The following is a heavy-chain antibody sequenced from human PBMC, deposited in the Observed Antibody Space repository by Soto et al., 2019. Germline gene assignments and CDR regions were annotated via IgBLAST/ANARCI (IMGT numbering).Heavy chain of an antibody. D-gene: IGHD1-7*01. CDR1: GGSFSGYY. V-gene: IGHV4-34*01. Sequence: SETLSLTCAVYGGSFSGYYWSWIRQPPGKGLEWIGEINHSGSTNYNPSLKSRVTISVDTSKNQFSLKLSSVTAADTAVYYCASRWNYEFWGQGTLVTVSS. CDR3: ASRWNYEF. CDR2: INHSGST. J-gene: IGHJ4*02.